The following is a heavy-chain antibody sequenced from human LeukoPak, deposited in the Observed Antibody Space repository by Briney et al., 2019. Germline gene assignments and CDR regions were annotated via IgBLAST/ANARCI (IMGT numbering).Heavy chain of an antibody. CDR2: IDPSDSYT. Sequence: HGESLKISCKGSGYSFSTYWIGWVRQLPGKGLEWMGRIDPSDSYTNYRPSFQGHVTISADQSISTAYLQWSSLKASDTAIYYCARIMTTSGGVTGALDYWGQGTLVTVSS. CDR1: GYSFSTYW. D-gene: IGHD3-16*01. J-gene: IGHJ4*02. CDR3: ARIMTTSGGVTGALDY. V-gene: IGHV5-10-1*01.